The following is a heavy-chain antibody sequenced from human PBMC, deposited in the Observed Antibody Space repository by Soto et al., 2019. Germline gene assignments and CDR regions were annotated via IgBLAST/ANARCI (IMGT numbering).Heavy chain of an antibody. CDR2: IYHNRNS. CDR3: ARAVRGFSQGFDY. J-gene: IGHJ4*02. D-gene: IGHD5-18*01. CDR1: VNSITSGDY. V-gene: IGHV4-38-2*01. Sequence: SETLSLTCAVPVNSITSGDYWGWIRQPPGKGLEWIGTIYHNRNSYYNPSLKSRVSLSVDKSKNQLSLRVSHVTAADTAVYYCARAVRGFSQGFDYWGQGTLVTVS.